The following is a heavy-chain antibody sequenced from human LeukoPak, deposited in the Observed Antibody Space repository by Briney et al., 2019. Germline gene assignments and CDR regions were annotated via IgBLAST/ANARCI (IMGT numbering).Heavy chain of an antibody. Sequence: SETLSLTCTVSGGSISSYYWSWIRQPPGKGLEWIGYIYYSGSTNYNPSLKSRVTISVDTSKNQFPLKLSSVTAADTAVYYCARLIRGYSYGYVDYWGQGTLVTVSS. D-gene: IGHD5-18*01. CDR3: ARLIRGYSYGYVDY. CDR2: IYYSGST. V-gene: IGHV4-59*01. J-gene: IGHJ4*02. CDR1: GGSISSYY.